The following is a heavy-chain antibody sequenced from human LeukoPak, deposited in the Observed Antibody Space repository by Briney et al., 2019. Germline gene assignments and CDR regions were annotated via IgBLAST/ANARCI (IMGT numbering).Heavy chain of an antibody. CDR2: ISWNSGSI. Sequence: PGRSLRLSCAASGFTFDDYAMHWVRQAPGKGLEWVSGISWNSGSIGYADSVKGRFTISRDNAKNSLYLQMNSLRAEDTALYYCAKDIGFGELQMGYYFDYWGQGTLVTVSS. J-gene: IGHJ4*02. D-gene: IGHD3-10*01. V-gene: IGHV3-9*01. CDR3: AKDIGFGELQMGYYFDY. CDR1: GFTFDDYA.